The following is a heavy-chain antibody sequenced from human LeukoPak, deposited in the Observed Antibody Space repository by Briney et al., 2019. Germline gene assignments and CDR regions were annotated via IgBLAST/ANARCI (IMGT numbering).Heavy chain of an antibody. CDR2: MYTSGST. CDR1: GALISSGSYY. J-gene: IGHJ4*02. V-gene: IGHV4-61*02. D-gene: IGHD2-2*01. CDR3: ARDREHIVLLPGAKRKTWYFDY. Sequence: SETLSLTCTVSGALISSGSYYWSWIRQPGGKGLEWIGRMYTSGSTNYNPSLKSRVTISVDTSKNQFSLKLSSVTAADTAVYYCARDREHIVLLPGAKRKTWYFDYWGQGTLVTVSS.